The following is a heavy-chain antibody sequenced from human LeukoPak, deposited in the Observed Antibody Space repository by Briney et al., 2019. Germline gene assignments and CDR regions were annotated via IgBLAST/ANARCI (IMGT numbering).Heavy chain of an antibody. Sequence: ASVKVSCKASLGTLSSYAISWVRPTPGQGREWMGKNIPILCIANYAQNFQGRITIHADKVTSTAYTERSRQRSEDTGVYYWARGGYSYGYFGHWGQRTLVTVST. CDR1: LGTLSSYA. J-gene: IGHJ5*02. CDR3: ARGGYSYGYFGH. V-gene: IGHV1-69*04. D-gene: IGHD5-18*01. CDR2: NIPILCIA.